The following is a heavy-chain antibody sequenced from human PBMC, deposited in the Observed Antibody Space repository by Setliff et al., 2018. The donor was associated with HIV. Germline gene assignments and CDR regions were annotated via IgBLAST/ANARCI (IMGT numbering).Heavy chain of an antibody. CDR3: ARRWAADGTFDY. J-gene: IGHJ4*02. CDR2: IYYSGST. Sequence: PSETLSLTCTVSGGSVSSGSYYWSRIRQPPGKGLEWIGYIYYSGSTKHNPSLKSRVTISLDTSKNQFSLKLTSVTAADTAVYYCARRWAADGTFDYWGQGTQVTVSS. D-gene: IGHD6-13*01. CDR1: GGSVSSGSYY. V-gene: IGHV4-61*01.